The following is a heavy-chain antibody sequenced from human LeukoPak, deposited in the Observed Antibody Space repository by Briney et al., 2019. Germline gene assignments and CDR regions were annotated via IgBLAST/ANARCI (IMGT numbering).Heavy chain of an antibody. D-gene: IGHD2-15*01. V-gene: IGHV3-23*01. CDR2: ISGSATGSVTT. Sequence: GGSLRLSCAASGFTFSTYAMNWVRQAPGKGLEWASAISGSATGSVTTYYTDSVKGRFTISRDNAKNSLYLQMNSLRAEDTAVYYCARRSSGGSCYNWGQGTLVTVSS. J-gene: IGHJ4*02. CDR3: ARRSSGGSCYN. CDR1: GFTFSTYA.